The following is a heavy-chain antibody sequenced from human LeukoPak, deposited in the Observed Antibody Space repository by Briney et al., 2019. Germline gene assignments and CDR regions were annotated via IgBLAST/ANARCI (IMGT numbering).Heavy chain of an antibody. CDR3: ARDSRVVVAALDP. J-gene: IGHJ5*02. D-gene: IGHD2-15*01. CDR2: ISSSSSTI. Sequence: GGSLRLSCAASGFTFSSYSMNWVRQAPGKGLEWVSYISSSSSTIYYADSVKGRFTISRDNAKNSLYLQMNSLRAEDTAVYYCARDSRVVVAALDPWGQGTLVTVSS. CDR1: GFTFSSYS. V-gene: IGHV3-48*04.